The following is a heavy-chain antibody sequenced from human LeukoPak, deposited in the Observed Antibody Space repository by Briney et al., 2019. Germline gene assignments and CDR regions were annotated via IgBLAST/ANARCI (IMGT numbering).Heavy chain of an antibody. CDR3: AKEKNEMELQAPSFDI. CDR2: IRYDGSRK. Sequence: PGGSLRLSCAASGFISSSYGMHWVRQAPDKGLEWVAFIRYDGSRKYYVDSVKGRFTISRDNSKNTLYGEVDSLRPEETAVYYCAKEKNEMELQAPSFDIWGQGTMVTVSS. CDR1: GFISSSYG. J-gene: IGHJ3*02. V-gene: IGHV3-30*02. D-gene: IGHD1-7*01.